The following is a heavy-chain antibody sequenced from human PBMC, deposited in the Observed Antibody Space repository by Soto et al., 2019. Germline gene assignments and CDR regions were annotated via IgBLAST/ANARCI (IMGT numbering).Heavy chain of an antibody. Sequence: QVQLHESGPGLVKPSETLSLTCTVSGGSINNYYWSWIRQPPGKGLEYVGYIYSDGGTNYNPSLNSRLTMSVDTSKNQFSLRLHSVTAADTALYYCARGSVSRNFDYWGLGTLVTVSS. CDR3: ARGSVSRNFDY. V-gene: IGHV4-59*01. D-gene: IGHD2-15*01. J-gene: IGHJ4*02. CDR1: GGSINNYY. CDR2: IYSDGGT.